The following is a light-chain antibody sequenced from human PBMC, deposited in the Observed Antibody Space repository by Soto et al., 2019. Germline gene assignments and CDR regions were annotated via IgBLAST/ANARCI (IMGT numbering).Light chain of an antibody. CDR3: CSFTTSSTLV. Sequence: QSALTQPRSVSGSPGQSVTISCTGTSSDVGGYSYVSWYQQHPGKAPKAMIYDVSERPSGVPDRFSGSKSGNTASLTISGLQADDEADYYCCSFTTSSTLVFGTGTKATVL. J-gene: IGLJ1*01. V-gene: IGLV2-11*01. CDR2: DVS. CDR1: SSDVGGYSY.